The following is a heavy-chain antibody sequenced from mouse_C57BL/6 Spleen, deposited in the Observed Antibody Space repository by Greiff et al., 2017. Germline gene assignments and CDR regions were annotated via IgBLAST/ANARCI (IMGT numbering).Heavy chain of an antibody. V-gene: IGHV1-69*01. Sequence: VQLQQPGAELVMPGASVKLSCKASGYTFTSYWMHWVKQRPGQGLEWIGEIDPSDSYTNYNQKFKGKSTLTVDKSSSTAYMQLSSLTSEDSAVYYCARVAQAHYAMDYWGQGTSVTVSS. CDR1: GYTFTSYW. CDR2: IDPSDSYT. D-gene: IGHD3-2*02. CDR3: ARVAQAHYAMDY. J-gene: IGHJ4*01.